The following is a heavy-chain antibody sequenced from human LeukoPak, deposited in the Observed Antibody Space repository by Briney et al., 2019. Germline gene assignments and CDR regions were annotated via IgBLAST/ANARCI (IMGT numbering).Heavy chain of an antibody. Sequence: PSETLSLTCVVSGGSISSSNWWSWVRQPPGKGLEWIGEINHSGSTNYNPSLKSRVTISVDTSKNQFSLKLSSVTAADTAVYYCARQRAYYYDSSGYYPGFDYWGQGTLVTVSS. CDR1: GGSISSSNW. V-gene: IGHV4-4*02. CDR2: INHSGST. D-gene: IGHD3-22*01. J-gene: IGHJ4*02. CDR3: ARQRAYYYDSSGYYPGFDY.